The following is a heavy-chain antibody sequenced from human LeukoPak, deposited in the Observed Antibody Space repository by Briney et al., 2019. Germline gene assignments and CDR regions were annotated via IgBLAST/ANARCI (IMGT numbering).Heavy chain of an antibody. V-gene: IGHV3-74*01. CDR3: VRDIREYDF. J-gene: IGHJ4*02. D-gene: IGHD3-10*01. Sequence: EGSLRLSCTASGFTLSNYLMHWVRQAPGKVLVLVSRINGDGSETYYADSVKGRFTSSRDNAKNTVFLQRNNLRAEDTAVYYCVRDIREYDFWGQGPLVTVSS. CDR2: INGDGSET. CDR1: GFTLSNYL.